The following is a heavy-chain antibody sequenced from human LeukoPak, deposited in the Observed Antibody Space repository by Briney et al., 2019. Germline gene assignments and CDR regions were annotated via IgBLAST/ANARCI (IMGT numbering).Heavy chain of an antibody. Sequence: GGTLRLSCAASGFTFSSYGMSWVRQAPGKGLDWASAISGSGGSTYYADSVKGRFTISRDNSKNTLYLQMNSLRAEDTAVYYCAKGGSKLIPNWFDPWGQGTLVTVSS. J-gene: IGHJ5*02. D-gene: IGHD2-15*01. V-gene: IGHV3-23*01. CDR2: ISGSGGST. CDR1: GFTFSSYG. CDR3: AKGGSKLIPNWFDP.